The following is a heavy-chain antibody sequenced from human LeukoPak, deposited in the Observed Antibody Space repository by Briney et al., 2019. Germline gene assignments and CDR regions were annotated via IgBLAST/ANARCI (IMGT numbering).Heavy chain of an antibody. J-gene: IGHJ4*02. CDR1: GYTFTSYY. V-gene: IGHV1-46*01. D-gene: IGHD3-3*01. CDR2: INPSGVST. Sequence: ASVKVSCKASGYTFTSYYMHWVRQAPGQGLEWMGIINPSGVSTSYAQKFQGRVTMTRDTSTSTVYMELSSLRSEDTAVYYCARNSAYYDFWSGYPSPPFDYWGQGTLVTVSS. CDR3: ARNSAYYDFWSGYPSPPFDY.